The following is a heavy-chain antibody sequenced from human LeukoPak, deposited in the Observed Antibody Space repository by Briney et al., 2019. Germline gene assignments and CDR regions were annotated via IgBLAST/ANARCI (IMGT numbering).Heavy chain of an antibody. V-gene: IGHV3-21*01. D-gene: IGHD4-17*01. CDR3: AREGMTTVTSDGMDV. J-gene: IGHJ6*02. CDR1: GFTFSSYS. Sequence: GGSLRLSCAASGFTFSSYSMNWVRQAPGKGLEWVSSISSSSSYIYYADSVKGRFTISRDNAKNSLYLQMNSLRAEDTAVYYCAREGMTTVTSDGMDVWGQGTTVTVSS. CDR2: ISSSSSYI.